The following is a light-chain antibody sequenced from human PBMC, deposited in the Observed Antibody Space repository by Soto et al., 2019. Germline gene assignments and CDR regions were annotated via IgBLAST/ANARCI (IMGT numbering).Light chain of an antibody. CDR2: GAS. J-gene: IGKJ1*01. CDR3: QHYDSFRT. Sequence: EIVLTQSPGTLSLSPGERATLSCRASQSVSSSYLAWYQQKPGQAPRLLIFGASGRATGIPDRLSGSGSGTDFTLTISRLDPEDFAVYYCQHYDSFRTFGQGTKVDIK. V-gene: IGKV3-20*01. CDR1: QSVSSSY.